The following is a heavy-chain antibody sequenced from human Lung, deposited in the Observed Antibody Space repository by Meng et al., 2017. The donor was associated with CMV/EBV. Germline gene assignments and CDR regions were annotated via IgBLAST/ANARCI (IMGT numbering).Heavy chain of an antibody. D-gene: IGHD1-26*01. V-gene: IGHV3-20*04. CDR1: GFTFDDYG. CDR3: ARDRGSSEYYLDC. CDR2: IIWNAASA. J-gene: IGHJ4*02. Sequence: SXAASGFTFDDYGMSWVRQVPGKGLEWVSGIIWNAASASYADSVKGRFTISRDNAKNSLYLQMNSLRAEDTALYYCARDRGSSEYYLDCWGQGTXVPVAS.